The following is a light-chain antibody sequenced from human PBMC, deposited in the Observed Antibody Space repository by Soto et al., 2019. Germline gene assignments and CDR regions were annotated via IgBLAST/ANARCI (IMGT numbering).Light chain of an antibody. CDR3: CSYAGSYTYVL. Sequence: QSALTQPRSVSGSPGQSVTLSCTGTSSDVGGYNYVSWYQQHPGKAPKLMIYDVSKGPSGVPDRFSGSKSGNTASLTISGLQAEDEADYYCCSYAGSYTYVLFGGGTKVTVL. CDR1: SSDVGGYNY. J-gene: IGLJ2*01. V-gene: IGLV2-11*01. CDR2: DVS.